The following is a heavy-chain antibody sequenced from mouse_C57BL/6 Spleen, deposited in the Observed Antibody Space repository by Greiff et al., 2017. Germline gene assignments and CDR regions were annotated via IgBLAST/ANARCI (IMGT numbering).Heavy chain of an antibody. Sequence: VQLQQSGAELVRPGASVKLSCTASGFNIKDDYMHWVKQRPEQGLEWIGWIDPENGDTEYASKFQGKATITADTSSNTAYLQLSSLTSEDTAVYYCTTPLYYGSSPAWFAYWGQGTLVTVSA. V-gene: IGHV14-4*01. D-gene: IGHD1-1*01. J-gene: IGHJ3*01. CDR1: GFNIKDDY. CDR3: TTPLYYGSSPAWFAY. CDR2: IDPENGDT.